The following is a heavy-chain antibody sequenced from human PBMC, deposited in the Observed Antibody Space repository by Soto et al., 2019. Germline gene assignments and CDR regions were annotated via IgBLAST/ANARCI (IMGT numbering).Heavy chain of an antibody. D-gene: IGHD3-22*01. CDR1: GYTFTSYG. J-gene: IGHJ4*02. V-gene: IGHV1-18*04. Sequence: ASVKVSCKASGYTFTSYGISWVRQAPGQGLEWMGWISAYNGNTNYAQKLQGRVTMTTDTSTSTAYMELRSLRSDDTAVYYCARVHDYYDSSGYYYVMGDYWGQGTMVTVSS. CDR2: ISAYNGNT. CDR3: ARVHDYYDSSGYYYVMGDY.